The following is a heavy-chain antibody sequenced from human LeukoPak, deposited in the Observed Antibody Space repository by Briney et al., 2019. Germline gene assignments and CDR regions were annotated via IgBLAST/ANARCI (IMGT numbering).Heavy chain of an antibody. Sequence: GGSLRLSCAASGFTLSTYGMSWVRQAPGKGLEWVSGISGSGDRTYYADSVKGRFTISRDNSKNTLYLQMNSLRAEDTAVYFCARGGVDYYGSGTYYLMYYFDNWGQGALVTVSS. CDR2: ISGSGDRT. CDR3: ARGGVDYYGSGTYYLMYYFDN. V-gene: IGHV3-23*01. D-gene: IGHD3-10*01. CDR1: GFTLSTYG. J-gene: IGHJ4*02.